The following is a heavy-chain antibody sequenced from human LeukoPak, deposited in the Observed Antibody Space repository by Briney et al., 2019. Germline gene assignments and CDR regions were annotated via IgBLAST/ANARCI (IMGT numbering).Heavy chain of an antibody. J-gene: IGHJ5*02. CDR3: ARHSSGSTSSLPGTNWFNP. CDR2: IYTIGRI. CDR1: GGSITGYY. D-gene: IGHD6-6*01. Sequence: PSETLSLTCTVSGGSITGYYWSWIRQPAGKGLEWIGRIYTIGRINYNPSLVSRVTMSVDTSKNQFSLKLNSVTAADTAVYYCARHSSGSTSSLPGTNWFNPWGQGTLVTVSS. V-gene: IGHV4-4*07.